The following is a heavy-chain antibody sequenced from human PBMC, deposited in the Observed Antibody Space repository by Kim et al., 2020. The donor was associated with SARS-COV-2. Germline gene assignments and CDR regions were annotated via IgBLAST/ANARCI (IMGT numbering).Heavy chain of an antibody. Sequence: GGSLRLSCAASGFTFSSYAMSWVRQAPGKGLEWVSVISGSGFSTYYADSVKGRFTISRDNSKNTLYLQMNSLRAEDTAVYYCAKDYEIPVAGTWFDYWGQGALVTVSS. J-gene: IGHJ4*02. CDR3: AKDYEIPVAGTWFDY. D-gene: IGHD6-19*01. CDR1: GFTFSSYA. V-gene: IGHV3-23*01. CDR2: ISGSGFST.